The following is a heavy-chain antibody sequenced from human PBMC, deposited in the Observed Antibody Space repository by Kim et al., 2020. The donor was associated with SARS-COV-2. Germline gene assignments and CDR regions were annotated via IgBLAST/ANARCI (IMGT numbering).Heavy chain of an antibody. Sequence: ASVKVSCKASGYTFTSYAMNWVRQAPGQGLEWMGWINTNTGNTTYAQGFTGRFAFSLDTSVSTAYLQISSLKAEDTAVYYCATSGWDYYYGMDVWGQGTTVTVSS. CDR3: ATSGWDYYYGMDV. CDR1: GYTFTSYA. J-gene: IGHJ6*02. CDR2: INTNTGNT. V-gene: IGHV7-4-1*02. D-gene: IGHD6-19*01.